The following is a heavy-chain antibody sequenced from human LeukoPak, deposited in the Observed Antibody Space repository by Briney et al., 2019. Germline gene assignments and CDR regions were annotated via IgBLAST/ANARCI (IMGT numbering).Heavy chain of an antibody. D-gene: IGHD6-19*01. CDR1: GYTFTTYY. CDR3: ASKDSSGWYEEA. Sequence: ASVKVSCKASGYTFTTYYMHWVRQAPGQGLEWMGAINPSGGRTSYAQKFQGRVTMTRDTSTSTVYMELSSLRSEDTAMYYCASKDSSGWYEEAWGQGTLVTVSS. V-gene: IGHV1-46*01. J-gene: IGHJ5*02. CDR2: INPSGGRT.